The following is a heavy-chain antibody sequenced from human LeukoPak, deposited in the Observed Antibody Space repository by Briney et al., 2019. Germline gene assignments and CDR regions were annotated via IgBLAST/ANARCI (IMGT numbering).Heavy chain of an antibody. D-gene: IGHD3-10*01. CDR1: GFTFGDHY. Sequence: GGSLRLSCAASGFTFGDHYMDWVRQAPGKGLEWVGRIRNKPNSYTTEYAASVKGRFTISRDDSKNSLYLQMNSLKIEDTAVYYCARVGGYGSGSYYPFFDYWGQGTLVTVSS. CDR3: ARVGGYGSGSYYPFFDY. V-gene: IGHV3-72*01. CDR2: IRNKPNSYTT. J-gene: IGHJ4*02.